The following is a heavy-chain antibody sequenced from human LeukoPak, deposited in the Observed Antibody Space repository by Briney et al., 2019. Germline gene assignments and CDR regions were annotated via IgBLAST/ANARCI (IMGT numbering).Heavy chain of an antibody. Sequence: SETLSLTCTVSGGSISSSSYYWGWIRQPPGKGLEWIGYIYDSGSTNYNPSLKSRVTISVDTSKNQFSLKLSSVTAADTAVYYCASSVNIYYYGMDVWGQGTTVTVSS. J-gene: IGHJ6*02. CDR1: GGSISSSSYY. CDR3: ASSVNIYYYGMDV. CDR2: IYDSGST. V-gene: IGHV4-61*05. D-gene: IGHD3-10*01.